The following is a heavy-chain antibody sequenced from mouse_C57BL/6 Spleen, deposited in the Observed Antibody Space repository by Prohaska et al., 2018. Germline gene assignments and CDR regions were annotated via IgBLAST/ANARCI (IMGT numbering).Heavy chain of an antibody. CDR3: MRYGNYWYFDV. D-gene: IGHD2-1*01. CDR1: GFTFSGFW. V-gene: IGHV11-2*01. CDR2: INSDGSAI. Sequence: EVQLLETGGGLVQPGGSRGLSCEGSGFTFSGFWMRWVRQTTGKTLEWIGDINSDGSAINYAPSIKDRFTIFRDNDKSTLYLQMSNVRSEDTATYFCMRYGNYWYFDVWGTGTTVTVSS. J-gene: IGHJ1*03.